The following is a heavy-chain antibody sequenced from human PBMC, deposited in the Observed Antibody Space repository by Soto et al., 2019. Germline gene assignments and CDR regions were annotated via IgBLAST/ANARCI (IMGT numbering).Heavy chain of an antibody. CDR2: ISSSSSYI. CDR1: GFTFSSYS. CDR3: PRLGQWGASDNWSDP. J-gene: IGHJ5*02. V-gene: IGHV3-21*01. D-gene: IGHD1-26*01. Sequence: GGSLRLSCAASGFTFSSYSMNWVRQAPGKGLEWVSSISSSSSYIYYADSVKGRFTISRDNAKNSLYLQMNSLRAEDTAVYYSPRLGQWGASDNWSDPWGQVTLIAVFS.